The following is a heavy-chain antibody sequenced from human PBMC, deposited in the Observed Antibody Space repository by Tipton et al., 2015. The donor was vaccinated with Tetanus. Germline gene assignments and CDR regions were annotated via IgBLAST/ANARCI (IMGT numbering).Heavy chain of an antibody. CDR2: IKQDGSEK. D-gene: IGHD1-26*01. Sequence: SLRLSCAASGLTFINAWMSWVRQAPGKGLEWVANIKQDGSEKYYVDSVKGRFTISRDNAKNSLYLQMNSLRAEDTAVYYCARGGRSFDYWGQGTLVTVSS. J-gene: IGHJ4*02. CDR1: GLTFINAW. CDR3: ARGGRSFDY. V-gene: IGHV3-7*01.